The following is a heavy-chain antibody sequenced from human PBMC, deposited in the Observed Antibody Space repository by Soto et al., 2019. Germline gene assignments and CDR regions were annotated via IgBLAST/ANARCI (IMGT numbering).Heavy chain of an antibody. CDR1: GFTFSDSY. V-gene: IGHV3-11*01. Sequence: GSLRLSCAASGFTFSDSYMSWIRQAPGKGLEWISYITFSGNAVYYADSLKGRFTISRDNAKNSLYLQMNRLRAEDTAVYYCARVSWREKYGMDVWGQGTTVTVSS. CDR3: ARVSWREKYGMDV. CDR2: ITFSGNAV. J-gene: IGHJ6*02.